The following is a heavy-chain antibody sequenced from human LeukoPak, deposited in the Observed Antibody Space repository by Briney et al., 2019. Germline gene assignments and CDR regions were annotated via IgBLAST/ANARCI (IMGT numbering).Heavy chain of an antibody. Sequence: GGSLRLSCAASGFTFSSYSMNWVRQAPGKGLEWVSSISSSSSYIYYADSVKGRFTISRDNAKNSLYLQMNSLRAEDTAVYYCARDREVGQTYYYGSGSYYYYFDYWGQGTLVTVSS. CDR3: ARDREVGQTYYYGSGSYYYYFDY. J-gene: IGHJ4*02. V-gene: IGHV3-21*01. D-gene: IGHD3-10*01. CDR2: ISSSSSYI. CDR1: GFTFSSYS.